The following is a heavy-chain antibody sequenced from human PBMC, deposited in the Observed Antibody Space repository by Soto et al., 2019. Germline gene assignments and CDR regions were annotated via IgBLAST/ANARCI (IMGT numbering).Heavy chain of an antibody. Sequence: AGGSLRLSCAASGFTLSRHTMNWVRQAPGKGLEWVSFIGSRTSDIYYADSVKGRFTISRDNAKNSLYLDLTRLRAEDTAVYYCARDLLGYYYYGMDVWGQGTTVTVSS. CDR2: IGSRTSDI. J-gene: IGHJ6*02. CDR3: ARDLLGYYYYGMDV. V-gene: IGHV3-21*01. CDR1: GFTLSRHT.